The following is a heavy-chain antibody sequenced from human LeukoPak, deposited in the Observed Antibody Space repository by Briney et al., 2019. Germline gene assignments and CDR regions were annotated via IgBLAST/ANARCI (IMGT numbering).Heavy chain of an antibody. V-gene: IGHV4-31*03. CDR1: GGSISSGGYY. J-gene: IGHJ6*02. CDR2: IYYSGST. CDR3: ARIRRGYSYGMDA. Sequence: SETLSLTCTVSGGSISSGGYYWSWIRQHPGKGLEWIGYIYYSGSTYYNPSLKSRVTISVDTSKNQFSLKLSSVTAADTAVYYCARIRRGYSYGMDAWGQGTTVTVSS. D-gene: IGHD5-18*01.